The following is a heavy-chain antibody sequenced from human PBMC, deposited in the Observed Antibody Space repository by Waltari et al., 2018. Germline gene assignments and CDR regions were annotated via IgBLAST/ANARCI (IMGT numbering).Heavy chain of an antibody. V-gene: IGHV1-69*01. J-gene: IGHJ6*02. Sequence: QVQLVQSGAEVKKPGASVKVSCKASGYTFTGYYMHWVRQAPGQGLEWMGWIIPIFGTANYAQKFQGRVTITADESTSTAYMELSSLRSEDTAVYYCARVSTYCGGDCLTDVWGQGTTVTVSS. D-gene: IGHD2-21*02. CDR1: GYTFTGYY. CDR2: IIPIFGTA. CDR3: ARVSTYCGGDCLTDV.